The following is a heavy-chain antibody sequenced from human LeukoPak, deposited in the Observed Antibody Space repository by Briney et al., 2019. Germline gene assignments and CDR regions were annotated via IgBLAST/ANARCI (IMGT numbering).Heavy chain of an antibody. Sequence: GGSLRLSCAASGFNFSTYSMKWVRQAPGKGLEWVSYISGSSGTIYYAESVKGRFTISRDNAKNSLYLQMNGLRDEDTAVYYCARDQSDYYGSGSYSEGSYWGQGTLVTVSS. CDR3: ARDQSDYYGSGSYSEGSY. J-gene: IGHJ4*02. V-gene: IGHV3-48*02. CDR1: GFNFSTYS. CDR2: ISGSSGTI. D-gene: IGHD3-10*01.